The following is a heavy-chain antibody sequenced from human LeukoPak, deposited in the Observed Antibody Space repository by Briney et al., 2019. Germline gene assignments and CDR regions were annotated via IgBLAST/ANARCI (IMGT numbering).Heavy chain of an antibody. J-gene: IGHJ4*02. CDR2: INQDGSEK. D-gene: IGHD4-17*01. CDR1: GSTFSNAW. CDR3: SREGAYGDSYDY. V-gene: IGHV3-7*04. Sequence: GGSLRLSCAASGSTFSNAWMNWVRQAPGKGLEWVANINQDGSEKYYVDSVKGRFTISRDNAKNSLYLQMNSLRAEDTAVYYCSREGAYGDSYDYWGQGTLVTVSS.